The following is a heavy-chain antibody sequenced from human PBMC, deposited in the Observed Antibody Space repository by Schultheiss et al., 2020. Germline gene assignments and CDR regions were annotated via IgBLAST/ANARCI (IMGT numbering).Heavy chain of an antibody. Sequence: SETLSLTCTVSGGSISSSSYYWGWIRQPPGKGLEWIGSIYYSGSTYYNPSLKSRVTISVDTSKNQFSLKLSSVTAADTAVYYCARLSGTHGRDCDYWGQGTLVTVSS. V-gene: IGHV4-39*01. D-gene: IGHD1-26*01. CDR3: ARLSGTHGRDCDY. J-gene: IGHJ4*02. CDR1: GGSISSSSYY. CDR2: IYYSGST.